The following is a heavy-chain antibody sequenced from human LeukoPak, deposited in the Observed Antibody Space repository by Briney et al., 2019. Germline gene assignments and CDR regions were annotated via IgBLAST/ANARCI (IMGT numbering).Heavy chain of an antibody. CDR1: EFSFNRYW. J-gene: IGHJ4*02. Sequence: GESLKISCKASEFSFNRYWIAWVRQMPGKGLEWMGVIFPDDSDSRYSPSFQGQVTISDDMSIDTVFLHWSSLRASDTAIYYCARQSGGGHLFLFDYRGQGTQVTVSS. V-gene: IGHV5-51*01. D-gene: IGHD2-15*01. CDR3: ARQSGGGHLFLFDY. CDR2: IFPDDSDS.